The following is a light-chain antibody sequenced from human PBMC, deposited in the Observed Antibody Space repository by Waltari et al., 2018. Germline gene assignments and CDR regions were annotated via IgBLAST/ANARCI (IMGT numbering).Light chain of an antibody. CDR1: SFNIGNNF. CDR2: ENN. J-gene: IGLJ3*02. CDR3: GTWDSRLSAWV. Sequence: QSVLTLPPSVSAAPGQKVSISCSGSSFNIGNNFISWYQQFPGTAPKLLIYENNKRPAGSPDRFSGSKSGPSATLDITGLQTGDEADYYCGTWDSRLSAWVFGGGTKLTV. V-gene: IGLV1-51*02.